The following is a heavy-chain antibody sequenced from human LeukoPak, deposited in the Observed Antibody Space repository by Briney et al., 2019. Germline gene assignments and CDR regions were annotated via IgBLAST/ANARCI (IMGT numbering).Heavy chain of an antibody. D-gene: IGHD2-15*01. V-gene: IGHV1-18*01. Sequence: RGASVKVSCKASGYTFTSYGISWVRQAPGQGLEWMGWISSYNGNTNYAQTLQGRVTMTTDTSTSTAYMELRSLRSDDTAVYYCAREREIVVVVAATHYYYGMDVWGQGTTVTVSS. CDR2: ISSYNGNT. CDR3: AREREIVVVVAATHYYYGMDV. J-gene: IGHJ6*02. CDR1: GYTFTSYG.